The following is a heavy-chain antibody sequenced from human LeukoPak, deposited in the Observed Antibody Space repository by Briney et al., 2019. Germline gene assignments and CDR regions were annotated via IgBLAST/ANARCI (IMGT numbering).Heavy chain of an antibody. CDR1: GFTFSSYW. V-gene: IGHV3-7*01. J-gene: IGHJ3*02. D-gene: IGHD3-16*02. CDR3: ARDRGYDYVWGSYRYTGAFDI. Sequence: PGGSLRLSCAASGFTFSSYWMSWVRQAPGKELEWVDNIKQDGSEKYYVDSVKGRFTISRDNAKNSLYLQMNSLRAEDTAVYYCARDRGYDYVWGSYRYTGAFDIWGQGTMVTVSS. CDR2: IKQDGSEK.